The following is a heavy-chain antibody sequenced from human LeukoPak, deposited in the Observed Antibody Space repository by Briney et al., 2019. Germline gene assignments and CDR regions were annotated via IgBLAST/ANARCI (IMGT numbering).Heavy chain of an antibody. CDR1: GGSFSGYY. Sequence: PSETLSLTCSVDGGSFSGYYWSWIRQPPGKGLEWIGEINHRGSTNYNPSLKSRVTISVDTSKNQFSLKLSSVTAADTAVYYCAKQDSSGYYGNDYWGQGTLVTVSS. CDR3: AKQDSSGYYGNDY. J-gene: IGHJ4*02. V-gene: IGHV4-34*01. D-gene: IGHD3-22*01. CDR2: INHRGST.